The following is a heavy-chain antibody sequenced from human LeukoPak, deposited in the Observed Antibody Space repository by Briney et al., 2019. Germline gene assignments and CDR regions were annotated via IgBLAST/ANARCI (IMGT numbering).Heavy chain of an antibody. CDR3: ASGYFAADY. CDR1: GGSISRSSYY. J-gene: IGHJ4*02. Sequence: SETLSLTCTVSGGSISRSSYYWGWIRQPPGKGLEWIGSINYSGSTYYNPALKSRVTIFVDTSKTQFSLKLDSVTAADTAVYYCASGYFAADYWGQGTLVTVSS. CDR2: INYSGST. V-gene: IGHV4-39*01. D-gene: IGHD3-9*01.